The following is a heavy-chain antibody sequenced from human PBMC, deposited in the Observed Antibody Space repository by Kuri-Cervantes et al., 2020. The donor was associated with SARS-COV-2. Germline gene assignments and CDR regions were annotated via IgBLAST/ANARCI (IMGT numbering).Heavy chain of an antibody. V-gene: IGHV4-38-2*01. CDR3: ARNVKYRQPYYYMDV. Sequence: SETLSLTCVVSDYSISSAYYWGWIRQPPGKGLEWIGSIYHSGSTYYNPSLKSRVTISVDTSKNQFSLKLSSVTAADTAVYYCARNVKYRQPYYYMDVWGKGTTVTVSS. D-gene: IGHD6-6*01. CDR1: DYSISSAYY. J-gene: IGHJ6*03. CDR2: IYHSGST.